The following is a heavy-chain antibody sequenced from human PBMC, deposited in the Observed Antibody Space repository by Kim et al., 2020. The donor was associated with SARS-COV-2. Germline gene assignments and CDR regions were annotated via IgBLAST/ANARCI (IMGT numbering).Heavy chain of an antibody. V-gene: IGHV4-39*01. Sequence: SETLSLTCTVSGGSISSSSYYWGWIRQPPGKGLEWIGSIYYSGSTYYNPSLKSRVTISVDTSKNQFSLKLSSVTAADTAVYYCARLPISSYYYGMDVWGQGTTVTVSS. CDR1: GGSISSSSYY. J-gene: IGHJ6*02. CDR2: IYYSGST. CDR3: ARLPISSYYYGMDV. D-gene: IGHD3-3*01.